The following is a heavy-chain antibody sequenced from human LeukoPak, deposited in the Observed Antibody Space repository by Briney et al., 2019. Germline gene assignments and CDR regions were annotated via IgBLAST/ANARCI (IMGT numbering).Heavy chain of an antibody. CDR1: GFTISYNY. CDR3: AKLGYSSGWYDFQIDAFDI. Sequence: GGSLRQSCVASGFTISYNYMSWVRQAPGKGLEWVAVISYDGSNKFYADSVKGRFTISRDNSKNTLYLQMNSLRAEDTAVYYCAKLGYSSGWYDFQIDAFDIWRQGTMVTVSS. D-gene: IGHD6-19*01. J-gene: IGHJ3*02. CDR2: ISYDGSNK. V-gene: IGHV3-30*18.